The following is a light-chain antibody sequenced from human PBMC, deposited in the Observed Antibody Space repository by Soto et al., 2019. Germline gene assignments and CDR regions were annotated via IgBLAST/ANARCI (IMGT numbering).Light chain of an antibody. CDR1: QSVDNF. Sequence: EIVLTQSPATLSLSPGERATLSCRASQSVDNFLAWYQQKPGLAPRLLIFDASNRAPGIPARFSGSGSGTDFTLTISSLEPEDFAVYSCQQRRDWPPLTFGGGTKVEIK. CDR3: QQRRDWPPLT. J-gene: IGKJ4*01. CDR2: DAS. V-gene: IGKV3-11*01.